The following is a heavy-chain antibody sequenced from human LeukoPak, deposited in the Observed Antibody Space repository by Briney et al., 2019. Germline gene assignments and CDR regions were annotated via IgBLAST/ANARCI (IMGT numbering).Heavy chain of an antibody. CDR2: INSDGSST. D-gene: IGHD3-16*01. CDR1: GFTFSSYW. Sequence: QPGGSLRLSCAASGFTFSSYWMHWVRQAPGKGLVWVSRINSDGSSTSYADSVKGRFTTSRDNAKNTLYLQMNSLRAEDTAVYYCARVGGRGSPVSYWGQGTLVTVSS. V-gene: IGHV3-74*01. J-gene: IGHJ4*02. CDR3: ARVGGRGSPVSY.